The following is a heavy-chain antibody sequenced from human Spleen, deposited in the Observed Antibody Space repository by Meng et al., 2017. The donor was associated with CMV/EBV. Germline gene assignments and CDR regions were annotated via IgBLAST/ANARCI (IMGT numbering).Heavy chain of an antibody. CDR2: ISSSSSYI. J-gene: IGHJ4*02. CDR3: ANRVGIGVAGNG. D-gene: IGHD6-19*01. CDR1: GFTLSLYS. V-gene: IGHV3-21*01. Sequence: GESLKISCAASGFTLSLYSMNWVRRAPGKGLEWVSSISSSSSYIYYADSVKGRFTISRDNAKNSLYLQMNSLRAEDTAVYYCANRVGIGVAGNGGGQGTLVTVSS.